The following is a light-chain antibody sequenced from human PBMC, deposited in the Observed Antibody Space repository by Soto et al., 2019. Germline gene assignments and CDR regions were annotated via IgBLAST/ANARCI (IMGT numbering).Light chain of an antibody. Sequence: NFMLTQPHSVSESPGKTVTISCTGSSVSIASNYVQWYQQRPGSAPTTVIYEDNQRPSGVPDRFSGSIDSSSNSASLTISGLKTEDEADYYCQSYDSSTVVFGGGTKLTVL. CDR3: QSYDSSTVV. CDR1: SVSIASNY. J-gene: IGLJ2*01. CDR2: EDN. V-gene: IGLV6-57*02.